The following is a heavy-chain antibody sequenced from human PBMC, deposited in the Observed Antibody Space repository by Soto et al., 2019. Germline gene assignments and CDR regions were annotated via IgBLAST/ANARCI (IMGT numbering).Heavy chain of an antibody. CDR2: IITIFGTA. Sequence: QVQLVQSGAEVKKPGSSVKVSCKASGGTFSSYAISWVRQAPGQGLEWMGGIITIFGTANYAQKFQGRVTITAGEYTSTAYMVLSSLRSEDTAVYYCASGSCSGGSCSPAAFYYYYGMDVWGQGTTVTVSS. J-gene: IGHJ6*02. CDR3: ASGSCSGGSCSPAAFYYYYGMDV. D-gene: IGHD2-15*01. V-gene: IGHV1-69*01. CDR1: GGTFSSYA.